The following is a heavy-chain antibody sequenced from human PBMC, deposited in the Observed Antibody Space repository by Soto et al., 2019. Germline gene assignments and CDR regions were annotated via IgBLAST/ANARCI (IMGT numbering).Heavy chain of an antibody. V-gene: IGHV3-23*01. D-gene: IGHD6-6*01. Sequence: GGSLRLSCAASGFTFSSYAMSWVRQAPGKGLEWVSAISGSGGSTYYADSVKGRFTISRDNSKNTLYLQMNSLRAEDTAVYYCAKVRPDGYSSSSYHFDYWGQGTLVTVSS. J-gene: IGHJ4*02. CDR2: ISGSGGST. CDR3: AKVRPDGYSSSSYHFDY. CDR1: GFTFSSYA.